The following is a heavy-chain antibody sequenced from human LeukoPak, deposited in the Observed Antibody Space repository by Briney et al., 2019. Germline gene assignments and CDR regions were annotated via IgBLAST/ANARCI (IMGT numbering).Heavy chain of an antibody. CDR2: IFPPDSNT. J-gene: IGHJ4*02. CDR3: ARLVLYPEKFSFDY. D-gene: IGHD1-14*01. Sequence: GESLKISCEISGYTFTTFWIGWVRQMPGKGLEWVGIIFPPDSNTKYSPSFQDLVTISADKSINTAYLQWNSLQASDTAIYYCARLVLYPEKFSFDYWGQGTLVTVSS. CDR1: GYTFTTFW. V-gene: IGHV5-51*01.